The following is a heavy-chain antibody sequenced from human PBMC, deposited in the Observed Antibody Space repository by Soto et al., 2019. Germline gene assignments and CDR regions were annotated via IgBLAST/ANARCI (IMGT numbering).Heavy chain of an antibody. J-gene: IGHJ4*02. Sequence: SLRLSCAASGFAFDDYPMHWVRQAPGRGLEWVSGITWNSVNIGYADSVKGRFTISRDNGKNSLYLQMDSLRPEDTALYYCAKRARSNWSFDYWGRGTLVTVSS. CDR3: AKRARSNWSFDY. CDR1: GFAFDDYP. CDR2: ITWNSVNI. D-gene: IGHD6-13*01. V-gene: IGHV3-9*01.